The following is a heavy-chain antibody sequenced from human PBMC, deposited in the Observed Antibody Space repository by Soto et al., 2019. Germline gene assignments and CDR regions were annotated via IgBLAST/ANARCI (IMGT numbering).Heavy chain of an antibody. CDR2: INAGNGNT. J-gene: IGHJ1*01. Sequence: QVQLVQSGAEVKKPGASVKVSCKASGYTFTSYAMHWVRQAPGQRLEWMGWINAGNGNTKYSQKFQGRVTITRDTSASTAYMELSSLRSEDTAVYYCARGGLTVMVVDNEYFQHWGQGTLVTVSS. D-gene: IGHD3-22*01. V-gene: IGHV1-3*01. CDR1: GYTFTSYA. CDR3: ARGGLTVMVVDNEYFQH.